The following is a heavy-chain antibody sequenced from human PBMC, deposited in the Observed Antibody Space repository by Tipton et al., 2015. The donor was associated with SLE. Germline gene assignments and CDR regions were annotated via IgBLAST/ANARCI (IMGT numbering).Heavy chain of an antibody. Sequence: LRLSCSVSGGSISSNYWIWIRQPPGKGLEWIGSIYHSGSTNYNPSLKSRVTISIDTSRNQFSLKMTSVTAADTAVYYCARGMLTWRGAIIGVDVWGQGTSVNVSS. CDR2: IYHSGST. CDR3: ARGMLTWRGAIIGVDV. CDR1: GGSISSNY. J-gene: IGHJ6*02. V-gene: IGHV4-59*08. D-gene: IGHD2-8*01.